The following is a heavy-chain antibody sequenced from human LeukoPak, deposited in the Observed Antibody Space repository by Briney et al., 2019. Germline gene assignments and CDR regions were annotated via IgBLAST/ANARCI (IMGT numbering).Heavy chain of an antibody. J-gene: IGHJ4*02. CDR2: TYYRSKWSF. D-gene: IGHD6-6*01. V-gene: IGHV6-1*01. Sequence: SQTLSLTCAISGDSPFTNSVAWNWIRQSPSRGLEWLGRTYYRSKWSFDYALSVKSRITISADTSKNHFSLQLSSVTPDDTALYYCARGKYTSFDNWGQGTLVTVSS. CDR3: ARGKYTSFDN. CDR1: GDSPFTNSVA.